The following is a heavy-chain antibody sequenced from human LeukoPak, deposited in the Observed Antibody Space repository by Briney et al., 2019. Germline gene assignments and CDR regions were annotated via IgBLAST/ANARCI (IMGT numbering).Heavy chain of an antibody. V-gene: IGHV3-7*01. Sequence: GGSLRLSCAASGFTFSTYWMSWVRQAPGKGLEWVANIKQDGSEKYYVDSAKGRFTISRDNAKNSLYLQMNSLRAEDTTMYYCARDSAGNDYWGQGTLVTVSS. CDR1: GFTFSTYW. CDR3: ARDSAGNDY. D-gene: IGHD6-13*01. CDR2: IKQDGSEK. J-gene: IGHJ4*02.